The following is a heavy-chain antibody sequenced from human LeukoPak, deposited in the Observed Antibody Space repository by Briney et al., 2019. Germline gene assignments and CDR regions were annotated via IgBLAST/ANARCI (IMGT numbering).Heavy chain of an antibody. V-gene: IGHV4-39*01. CDR1: GDSISSGSFY. Sequence: SETLSLTCTVSGDSISSGSFYWDWIRQPPGKGLEWIGSIYYRGSTYYNPALKSRVTISVDTSKNQFSLKLTSVTPADTAVYYCARQGYYGSGYIDYWGQGTLVTVCS. CDR3: ARQGYYGSGYIDY. CDR2: IYYRGST. J-gene: IGHJ4*02. D-gene: IGHD3-10*01.